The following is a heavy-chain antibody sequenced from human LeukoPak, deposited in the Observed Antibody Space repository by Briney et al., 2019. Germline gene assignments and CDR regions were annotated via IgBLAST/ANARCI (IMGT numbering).Heavy chain of an antibody. V-gene: IGHV3-20*04. CDR1: GFTFDDYG. Sequence: TGGSLRLSCAASGFTFDDYGMSWVRQAPGKGLEWVSGINWNGGSTVYADSVKGRFTISRDNAKNSLYLQMNSLRAEDTALYYCARGGLMWEPTLGAFDIWGQGTMVTVSS. J-gene: IGHJ3*02. D-gene: IGHD1-26*01. CDR2: INWNGGST. CDR3: ARGGLMWEPTLGAFDI.